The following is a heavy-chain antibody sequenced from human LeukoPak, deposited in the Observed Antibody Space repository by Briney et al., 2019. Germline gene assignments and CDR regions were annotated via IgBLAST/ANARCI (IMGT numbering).Heavy chain of an antibody. CDR2: ISADNGNT. CDR3: AKSRGATWGDLVDY. CDR1: GHTFTNFG. J-gene: IGHJ4*02. Sequence: AASVKVSCKASGHTFTNFGITWVRQAPGQGLEWMGWISADNGNTNYAQTVQGRVTISIDTSTSTGYMEMSSLRADDTAVYYCAKSRGATWGDLVDYWGQGTLVTVSS. D-gene: IGHD1-26*01. V-gene: IGHV1-18*01.